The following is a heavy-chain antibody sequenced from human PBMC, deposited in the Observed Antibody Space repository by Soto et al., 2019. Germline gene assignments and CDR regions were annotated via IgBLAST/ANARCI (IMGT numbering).Heavy chain of an antibody. Sequence: GSVKFSCKASGYTFTGYYMHWVRQAPGQGLEWMGWINPNSGGTNYAQKFQGRVTMTRDTSISTAYMELSRLRSDDTAVYYCARAPIHQYSGLGNFDYWGQGTLVTVSS. V-gene: IGHV1-2*02. J-gene: IGHJ4*02. CDR1: GYTFTGYY. D-gene: IGHD5-12*01. CDR2: INPNSGGT. CDR3: ARAPIHQYSGLGNFDY.